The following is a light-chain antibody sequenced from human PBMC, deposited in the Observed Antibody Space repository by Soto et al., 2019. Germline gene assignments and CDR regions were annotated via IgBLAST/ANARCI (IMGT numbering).Light chain of an antibody. CDR1: ESIRSW. Sequence: DIQMTQSASTLAASVGDRVTITCRASESIRSWLAWYQQKPGKAPKFLIYDASTLESGVPSRFSGSGSGTEFTLTISSVQHEDFATYYCTQYNSDDPYTFGQGT. V-gene: IGKV1-5*01. CDR3: TQYNSDDPYT. CDR2: DAS. J-gene: IGKJ2*01.